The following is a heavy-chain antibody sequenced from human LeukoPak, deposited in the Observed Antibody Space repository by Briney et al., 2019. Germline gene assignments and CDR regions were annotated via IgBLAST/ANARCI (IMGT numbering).Heavy chain of an antibody. CDR3: ARDARPYLYDILTGYSATYYFDY. CDR2: ISGSGGRT. V-gene: IGHV3-23*01. D-gene: IGHD3-9*01. CDR1: GFTFSSYA. J-gene: IGHJ4*02. Sequence: GGSLRLSCAASGFTFSSYAMSWVRQAPGKGLEWVSGISGSGGRTYYADSVKGRFTISRDNSKNTLYLQMNSLRAEDTAVYYCARDARPYLYDILTGYSATYYFDYWGQGTLVTVSS.